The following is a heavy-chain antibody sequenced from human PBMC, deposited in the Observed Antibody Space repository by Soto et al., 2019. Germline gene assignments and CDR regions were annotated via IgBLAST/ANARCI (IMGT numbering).Heavy chain of an antibody. CDR3: ARQLATAFDY. J-gene: IGHJ4*02. V-gene: IGHV1-18*01. CDR1: GYTFTNYN. CDR2: ISAYNGNT. Sequence: QVQLVQSGADVKKTGASVKVSCKASGYTFTNYNINWVRQAPGQGLEWMGWISAYNGNTYYAQKFHGRVTMTTDTSTSTVYMELRSLRSDATALYYCARQLATAFDYWGQGTLVTVSS. D-gene: IGHD6-13*01.